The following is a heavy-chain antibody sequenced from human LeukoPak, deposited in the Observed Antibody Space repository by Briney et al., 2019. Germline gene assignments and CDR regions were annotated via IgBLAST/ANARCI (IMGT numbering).Heavy chain of an antibody. V-gene: IGHV4-34*01. Sequence: SETLSLTCAVYGGSFSGYYWSWIRQPPGKGLEWIGEINHSGSTNYNPSLKSRVTISVDTSKNQFSLKLSSVTAADTAVYYCARGRSGYCSRTSCYTWFDPWGQGTLVTVSS. CDR2: INHSGST. J-gene: IGHJ5*02. CDR1: GGSFSGYY. D-gene: IGHD2-2*02. CDR3: ARGRSGYCSRTSCYTWFDP.